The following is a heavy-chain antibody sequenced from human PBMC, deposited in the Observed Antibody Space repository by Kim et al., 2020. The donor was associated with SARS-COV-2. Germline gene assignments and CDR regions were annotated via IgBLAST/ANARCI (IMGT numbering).Heavy chain of an antibody. J-gene: IGHJ2*01. Sequence: GGSLRLSCVAYRFTFSSSAMTWVRQAPGKGLEWVSTIFGSGHGTYYTDSVRGRFIVSRDNFKNTLYLQMNNLRADDTAIYYCAKNVHVTSVTFLWYFDLWGRGTSITVSS. D-gene: IGHD2-2*01. CDR1: RFTFSSSA. CDR3: AKNVHVTSVTFLWYFDL. CDR2: IFGSGHGT. V-gene: IGHV3-23*01.